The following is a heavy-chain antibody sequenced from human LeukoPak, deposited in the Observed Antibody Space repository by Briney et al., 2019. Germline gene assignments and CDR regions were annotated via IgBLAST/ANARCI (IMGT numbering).Heavy chain of an antibody. CDR3: ARFSSGSNWFDP. CDR2: ISYSGNT. CDR1: GGSVSSHF. J-gene: IGHJ5*02. V-gene: IGHV4-59*02. Sequence: SETLSLTCTVSGGSVSSHFWSWIRQPPGKGLEYIGYISYSGNTNYNPSLKSRVTISVDTSKNQFSLKLSSLTAADTAVYYCARFSSGSNWFDPWGQGTLVTVYS.